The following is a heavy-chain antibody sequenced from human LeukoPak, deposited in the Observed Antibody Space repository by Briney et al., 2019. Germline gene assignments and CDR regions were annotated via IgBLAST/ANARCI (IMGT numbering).Heavy chain of an antibody. Sequence: GGSLRLSCAASGFTFSNAWMNWVRQAPGKGLEWVGRIKSKTDGGTTDYAAPVKGRFTVSRDDSKNTLYLQMNSLKTEDTAVYYCTRLKSGSYFDYWGQGTLVTVSS. CDR3: TRLKSGSYFDY. CDR1: GFTFSNAW. CDR2: IKSKTDGGTT. J-gene: IGHJ4*02. V-gene: IGHV3-15*07. D-gene: IGHD1-26*01.